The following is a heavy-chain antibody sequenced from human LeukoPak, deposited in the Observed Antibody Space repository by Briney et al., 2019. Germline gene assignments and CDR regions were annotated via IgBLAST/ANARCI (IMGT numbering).Heavy chain of an antibody. D-gene: IGHD3-3*01. Sequence: EPSETLSLTCSVSGGSITSHYWTWIRQPPGKGLEWIGYIYNSGSTSYNPSLKSRVTISVDTSNNQFSLNLSSVTAADTAVYYCARAHYDFWSGYSVSVFGRENHDYYMDVRGKGTTVTVS. J-gene: IGHJ6*03. V-gene: IGHV4-59*11. CDR2: IYNSGST. CDR3: ARAHYDFWSGYSVSVFGRENHDYYMDV. CDR1: GGSITSHY.